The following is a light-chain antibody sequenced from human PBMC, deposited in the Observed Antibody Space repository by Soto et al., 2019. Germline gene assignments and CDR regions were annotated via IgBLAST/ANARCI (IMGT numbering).Light chain of an antibody. CDR1: SSDIGGYNF. V-gene: IGLV2-8*01. CDR3: SSHGGSNITFV. CDR2: EVT. J-gene: IGLJ1*01. Sequence: QSVLTQPPSASGSPGQSVAISCTGTSSDIGGYNFVSWYQQHPGKAPRLMIYEVTKRPSGVPDRFSGSKSGNTATLIVSELQAEDAADYYCSSHGGSNITFVFGTGIKLTVL.